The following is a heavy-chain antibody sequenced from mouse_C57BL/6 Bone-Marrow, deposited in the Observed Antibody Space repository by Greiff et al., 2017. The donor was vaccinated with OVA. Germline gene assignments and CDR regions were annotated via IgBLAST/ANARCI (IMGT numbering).Heavy chain of an antibody. J-gene: IGHJ2*01. V-gene: IGHV14-4*01. Sequence: EVKLMESGAELVRPGASVKLSCTASGFNIKDAYMHWVKQRPEQGLEWIGWIDPENGDTEYASKFQGKATITADTSSNTAYLQLSSLTSEDTAVYYCTTGPLYYSNYGHYWGQGTTLTVSS. D-gene: IGHD2-5*01. CDR3: TTGPLYYSNYGHY. CDR1: GFNIKDAY. CDR2: IDPENGDT.